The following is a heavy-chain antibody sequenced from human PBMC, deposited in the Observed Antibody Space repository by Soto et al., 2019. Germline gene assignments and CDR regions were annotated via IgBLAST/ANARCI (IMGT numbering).Heavy chain of an antibody. J-gene: IGHJ4*02. D-gene: IGHD3-22*01. CDR1: GYTFTGYY. CDR3: ARAADSSGYYYYFDY. CDR2: INPNSGGT. Sequence: ASVKVSCKASGYTFTGYYIHWVRQAPGQGLEWMGWINPNSGGTNYAQKFQGWVTMTRDTSINTAYMELSGPRSDDTAVYYCARAADSSGYYYYFDYWGQGTLVTVSS. V-gene: IGHV1-2*04.